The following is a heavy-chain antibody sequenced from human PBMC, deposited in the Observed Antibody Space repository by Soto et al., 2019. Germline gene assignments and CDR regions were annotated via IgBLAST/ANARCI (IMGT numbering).Heavy chain of an antibody. CDR3: VRRFPLCFDP. V-gene: IGHV1-3*01. Sequence: ASVKVSYKASGYTFTSYAIHWVRQAPGQRIEWMGWINAGIGNTKYLQKFLPRVTITRDTSASKASMDLSSVRCDGPAVCYGVRRFPLCFDPWGQGTLVTVSS. CDR2: INAGIGNT. D-gene: IGHD2-21*01. J-gene: IGHJ5*02. CDR1: GYTFTSYA.